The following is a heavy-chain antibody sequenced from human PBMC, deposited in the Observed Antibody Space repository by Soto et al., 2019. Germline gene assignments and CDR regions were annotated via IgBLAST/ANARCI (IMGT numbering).Heavy chain of an antibody. Sequence: ASVKVSCKASGYTFTGYYMHWVRQAPGQGLEWMGWINPNSGGTNYAQKFQGWVTMTRDTSISTAYMELSRLRSDDTAVYYCARGLTIFGVVINYGMDVWGQVTTVTVSS. CDR1: GYTFTGYY. CDR2: INPNSGGT. J-gene: IGHJ6*02. D-gene: IGHD3-3*01. V-gene: IGHV1-2*04. CDR3: ARGLTIFGVVINYGMDV.